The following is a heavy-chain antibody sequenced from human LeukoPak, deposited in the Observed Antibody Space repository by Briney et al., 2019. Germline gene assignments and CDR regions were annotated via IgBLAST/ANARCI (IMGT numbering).Heavy chain of an antibody. CDR2: ISAYNGNT. CDR1: GGTFSSYG. CDR3: ARLQFRVGSCSSSSCRAFDY. J-gene: IGHJ4*02. Sequence: ASVKVSCKASGGTFSSYGISWVRQAPGQGLEWMGWISAYNGNTNYAQNLQGRVTMTTDTSTSTAYMDLRSLRSDDTAVYYCARLQFRVGSCSSSSCRAFDYWGQGTLITVSS. D-gene: IGHD2-2*01. V-gene: IGHV1-18*01.